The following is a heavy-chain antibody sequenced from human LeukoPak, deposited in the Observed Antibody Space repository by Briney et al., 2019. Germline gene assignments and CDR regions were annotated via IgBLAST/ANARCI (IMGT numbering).Heavy chain of an antibody. CDR1: GYSISSGYY. V-gene: IGHV4-38-2*02. D-gene: IGHD2-15*01. CDR3: ARHSAAKSHRDY. Sequence: PSETLSLTCTVSGYSISSGYYWGWIRQPPGKGLEWIGRIYHSESTNYNPSLKSRVTISVDTSKNQFSLKLTSVTAADTAVYYCARHSAAKSHRDYWGQGTLVTVSS. J-gene: IGHJ4*02. CDR2: IYHSEST.